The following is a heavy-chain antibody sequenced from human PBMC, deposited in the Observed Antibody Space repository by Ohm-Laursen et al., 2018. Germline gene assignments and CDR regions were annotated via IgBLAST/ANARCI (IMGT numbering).Heavy chain of an antibody. Sequence: SLRLSCAASGFIFSNFAMSWVRQAPGKGLEWVSTISGSGSTTYYADSVKGRFTISRDNSKNMLFLQMNSLRVEDTAIYFCAKEPVGRYNWFDPWGQGTLVTVSS. J-gene: IGHJ5*02. CDR2: ISGSGSTT. V-gene: IGHV3-23*01. CDR3: AKEPVGRYNWFDP. CDR1: GFIFSNFA.